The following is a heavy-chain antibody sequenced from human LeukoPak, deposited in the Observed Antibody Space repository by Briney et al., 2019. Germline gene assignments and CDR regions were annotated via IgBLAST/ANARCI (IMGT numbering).Heavy chain of an antibody. CDR2: IRYDGSNK. Sequence: GGSLRLSCAASGFTFSTYGMHWVRQAPGKGLEWVAFIRYDGSNKYYADSVKGRFTISRDNSKNTLYLQMNSLRAEDTAVYYCANSHSDYGDYEGMAYWGQGTLVTVSS. D-gene: IGHD4-17*01. J-gene: IGHJ4*02. CDR3: ANSHSDYGDYEGMAY. V-gene: IGHV3-30*02. CDR1: GFTFSTYG.